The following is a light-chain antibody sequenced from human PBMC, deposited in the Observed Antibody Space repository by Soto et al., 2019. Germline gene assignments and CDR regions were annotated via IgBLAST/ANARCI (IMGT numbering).Light chain of an antibody. CDR2: KVS. CDR3: MQATHYRPYT. Sequence: DVVMTQTPLSSPVPLGQPASISCRSSQSLEHSDGNTYLNLLHQRPGQPPRILIYKVSHRFSGVPDRFSGSGAGTDFTLKISRVEAEDVGIYYCMQATHYRPYTFGPGTKLEIK. J-gene: IGKJ2*01. CDR1: QSLEHSDGNTY. V-gene: IGKV2-24*01.